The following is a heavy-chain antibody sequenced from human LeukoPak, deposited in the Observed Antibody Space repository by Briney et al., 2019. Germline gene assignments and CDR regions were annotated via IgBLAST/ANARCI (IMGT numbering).Heavy chain of an antibody. V-gene: IGHV4-59*01. CDR1: GGSISSYY. CDR3: ARSYYDILTGYYTPYNWFDP. J-gene: IGHJ5*02. D-gene: IGHD3-9*01. Sequence: SETLSLTCIVSGGSISSYYWSWIRQPPGKGLEWIGYIYYSGSTNYNPSLKSRVTISVDTSKNQFSLKLSSVTAADTAVYYCARSYYDILTGYYTPYNWFDPWGQGTLVTVSS. CDR2: IYYSGST.